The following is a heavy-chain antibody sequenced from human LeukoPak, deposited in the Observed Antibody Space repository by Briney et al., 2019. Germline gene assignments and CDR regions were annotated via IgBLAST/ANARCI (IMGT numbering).Heavy chain of an antibody. D-gene: IGHD2/OR15-2a*01. J-gene: IGHJ4*02. CDR3: SRAGIGFNIPGAY. CDR2: IHYSGST. V-gene: IGHV4-59*11. CDR1: GASISSHY. Sequence: KPSETLSLTCSVSGASISSHYWSWIRQPPGKGLEWIGYIHYSGSTNCNPSLKSRVTISLDTSKNQFSLKLTSVTAADTAVYYCSRAGIGFNIPGAYWGQGTLVTVSS.